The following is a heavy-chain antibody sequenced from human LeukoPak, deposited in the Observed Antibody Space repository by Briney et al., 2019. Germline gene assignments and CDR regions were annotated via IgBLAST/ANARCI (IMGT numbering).Heavy chain of an antibody. CDR2: SDPEDGET. J-gene: IGHJ4*02. CDR3: ATDHGEIDRSFDY. Sequence: ASVKVSCKASGYTFTVYYMHWVRQAPGKGLEWMGGSDPEDGETIYAQKFQGRVTMTEDTSTDTAYMDLSSLRSEDTAVYYCATDHGEIDRSFDYWGQGTLVTVSS. D-gene: IGHD3-9*01. CDR1: GYTFTVYY. V-gene: IGHV1-24*01.